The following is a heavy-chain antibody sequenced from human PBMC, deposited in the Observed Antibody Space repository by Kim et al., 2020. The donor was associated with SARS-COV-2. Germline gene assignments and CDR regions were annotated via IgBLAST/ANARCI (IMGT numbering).Heavy chain of an antibody. J-gene: IGHJ3*02. Sequence: GGSLRLSCAASGFTFSSHWMHWVRQAPGKGLVWVSRIKTDGSNPNDADSVKGRFTISRDNAKNTLFLQMNSLTAEDTAVYYCARDLVAGSGSSDICGQGTLVTVSA. V-gene: IGHV3-74*01. D-gene: IGHD3-10*01. CDR1: GFTFSSHW. CDR3: ARDLVAGSGSSDI. CDR2: IKTDGSNP.